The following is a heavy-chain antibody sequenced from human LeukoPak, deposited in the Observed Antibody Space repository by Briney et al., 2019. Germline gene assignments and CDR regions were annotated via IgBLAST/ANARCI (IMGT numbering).Heavy chain of an antibody. V-gene: IGHV1-69*13. CDR1: GGTFSSYA. J-gene: IGHJ4*02. CDR2: IIPIFGTA. D-gene: IGHD6-13*01. CDR3: ASSLVVGLAAALYYFDY. Sequence: SVKVSCKASGGTFSSYAISWVRQAPGQGLEWVGGIIPIFGTANYAQKFQGRVTITADESTSTAYMELSSLRSEDTAVYYCASSLVVGLAAALYYFDYWGQGTLVTVSS.